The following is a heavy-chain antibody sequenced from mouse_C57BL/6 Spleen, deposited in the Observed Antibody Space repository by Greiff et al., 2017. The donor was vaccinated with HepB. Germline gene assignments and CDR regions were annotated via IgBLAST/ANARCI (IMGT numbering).Heavy chain of an antibody. J-gene: IGHJ2*01. CDR2: IRNKANNHAT. CDR1: GFTFSDAW. V-gene: IGHV6-6*01. CDR3: TREDYDYDGYYFDY. Sequence: DVKLVESGGGLVQPGGSMKLSCAASGFTFSDAWMDWVRQSPEKGLEWVAEIRNKANNHATYYAESVKGRFTISRDDSKSSVYLQMNSLRAEDTGIYYCTREDYDYDGYYFDYWGQGTTLTVSS. D-gene: IGHD2-4*01.